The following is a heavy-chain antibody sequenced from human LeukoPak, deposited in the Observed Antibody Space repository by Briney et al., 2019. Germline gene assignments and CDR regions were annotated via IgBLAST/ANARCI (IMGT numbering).Heavy chain of an antibody. CDR3: ARETTSTAAFDY. CDR1: GDSISTGGYY. CDR2: IYYSGST. Sequence: SQTLSLTCTVSGDSISTGGYYWTWIRQHPGKGLEWIGYIYYSGSTDYNPSLRSRLNISIDTSKNQFSLKLTSVTAADTAVYYCARETTSTAAFDYWGQGTLVTVSS. D-gene: IGHD2-2*01. J-gene: IGHJ4*02. V-gene: IGHV4-31*03.